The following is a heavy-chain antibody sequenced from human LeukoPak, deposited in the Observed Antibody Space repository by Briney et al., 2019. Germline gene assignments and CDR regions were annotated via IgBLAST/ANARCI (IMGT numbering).Heavy chain of an antibody. V-gene: IGHV1-3*01. D-gene: IGHD5/OR15-5a*01. CDR3: ARVISDCAAINCFKGYFDY. J-gene: IGHJ4*01. Sequence: ASVKVSCKASGYTFTSYAMNWVRLAPGQSLEWMGWINAGNGNTKYSQKFQDRVTMTSDTSANIAYMELSSLGSEDTAVYYCARVISDCAAINCFKGYFDYWGQGTPVTVSS. CDR2: INAGNGNT. CDR1: GYTFTSYA.